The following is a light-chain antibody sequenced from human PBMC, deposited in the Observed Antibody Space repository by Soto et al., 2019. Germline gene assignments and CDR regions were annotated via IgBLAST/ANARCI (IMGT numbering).Light chain of an antibody. Sequence: IFLTQSPGSLSLSSGERATLSCRASQTVRSSYLAWYQQRPGQPPKLLIDGAFNSDIGTPDRFSGSESGRDYTLTISRLDPEDSAVYYCQQYGDSITFGGGTKVEI. V-gene: IGKV3-20*01. CDR2: GAF. J-gene: IGKJ4*01. CDR3: QQYGDSIT. CDR1: QTVRSSY.